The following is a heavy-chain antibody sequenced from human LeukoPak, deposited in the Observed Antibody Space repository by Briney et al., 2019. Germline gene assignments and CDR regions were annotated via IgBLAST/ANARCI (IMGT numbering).Heavy chain of an antibody. Sequence: GGSLRLFCAASGFTFSSYWMHWVRQAPGKGLVWVSRIYSDGSSYTADSVKGRFTISRDNAKDTLYLQMNSLRVEDTAVYYCARGGGIYGLWDYWGQGTLVTVSS. D-gene: IGHD1-26*01. CDR2: IYSDGSSY. V-gene: IGHV3-74*03. CDR3: ARGGGIYGLWDY. J-gene: IGHJ4*02. CDR1: GFTFSSYW.